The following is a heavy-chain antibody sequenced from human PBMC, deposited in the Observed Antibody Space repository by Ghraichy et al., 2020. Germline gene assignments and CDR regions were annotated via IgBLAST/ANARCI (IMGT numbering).Heavy chain of an antibody. V-gene: IGHV4-39*01. CDR1: GGSISSSSYY. J-gene: IGHJ4*02. CDR2: IYYSGST. Sequence: ESLNISCTVSGGSISSSSYYWGWIRQPPGKGLEWIGSIYYSGSTYYNPSLKSRVTISVDTSKNQFSLKLSSVTAADTAVYYCARLLRVLSTTPPYDIDYWGQGTLVTVSS. D-gene: IGHD5/OR15-5a*01. CDR3: ARLLRVLSTTPPYDIDY.